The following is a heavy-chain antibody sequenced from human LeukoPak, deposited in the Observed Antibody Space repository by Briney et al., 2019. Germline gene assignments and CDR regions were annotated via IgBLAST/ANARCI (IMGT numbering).Heavy chain of an antibody. Sequence: ASVKVSCKASGYTFTSYYMRWVRQAPGQGLEWMGIINPSGGSTSYAQKFQGRVTMTRDTSTSTVYMELSSLRSEDTAVYYCASSGAAAGQRDYWGQGTLVTVSS. CDR2: INPSGGST. D-gene: IGHD6-13*01. V-gene: IGHV1-46*01. CDR3: ASSGAAAGQRDY. CDR1: GYTFTSYY. J-gene: IGHJ4*02.